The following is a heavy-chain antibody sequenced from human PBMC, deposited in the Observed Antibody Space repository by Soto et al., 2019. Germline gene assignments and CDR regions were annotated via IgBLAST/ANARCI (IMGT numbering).Heavy chain of an antibody. Sequence: ASVKVSCKASGYTFTGYYMHWVRQAPGQGLEWMGWINPNSGGTNYAQKFQGRVTMTRDTSISTAYMELSRLRSDDTAVYYCARRAAADNKCFQHWGQVPLSTFSS. J-gene: IGHJ1*01. D-gene: IGHD6-13*01. CDR1: GYTFTGYY. CDR2: INPNSGGT. V-gene: IGHV1-2*02. CDR3: ARRAAADNKCFQH.